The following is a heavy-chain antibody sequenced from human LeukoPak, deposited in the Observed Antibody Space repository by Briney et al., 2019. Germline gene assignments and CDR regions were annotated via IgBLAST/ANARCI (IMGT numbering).Heavy chain of an antibody. CDR1: GGSISSGGYF. D-gene: IGHD2-15*01. CDR2: MYYGGKT. V-gene: IGHV4-31*03. J-gene: IGHJ5*02. Sequence: SETLSLTCTVSGGSISSGGYFWSWIRQHPGKGLEWIGYMYYGGKTYYNPSLKSRLTISIDTSKNQFSLQLTSVTAADTAVYYCARVNTQGVPSPWGQGILVTVSS. CDR3: ARVNTQGVPSP.